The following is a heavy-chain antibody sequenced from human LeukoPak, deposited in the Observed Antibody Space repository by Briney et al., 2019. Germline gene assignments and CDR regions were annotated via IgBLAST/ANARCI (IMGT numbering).Heavy chain of an antibody. CDR1: GFTFSSYA. J-gene: IGHJ3*02. CDR2: ISYDGSNK. CDR3: ARGDSSRDAFDI. D-gene: IGHD6-19*01. Sequence: PGRSLRLSCAASGFTFSSYAMYWVRQAPGKGLEWVAVISYDGSNKYYADSVKGRFTISRDNSKNTLYLQMNSLRAEDTAVYYCARGDSSRDAFDIWGQGTMVTVSS. V-gene: IGHV3-30-3*01.